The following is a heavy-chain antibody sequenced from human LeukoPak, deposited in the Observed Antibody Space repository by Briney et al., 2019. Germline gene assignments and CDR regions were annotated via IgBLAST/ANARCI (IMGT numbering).Heavy chain of an antibody. J-gene: IGHJ4*02. Sequence: PGGSLRLSCAASGFTFSSYSMNWVRQAPGKGLEWVSAIGAGGSDTYYAHSVKGRFTISRDNSKNTLYLQMNGLRAEDTALYYCAKGRYCTGGTCTLFHYWGQGTLVTVSS. V-gene: IGHV3-23*01. D-gene: IGHD2-15*01. CDR1: GFTFSSYS. CDR3: AKGRYCTGGTCTLFHY. CDR2: IGAGGSDT.